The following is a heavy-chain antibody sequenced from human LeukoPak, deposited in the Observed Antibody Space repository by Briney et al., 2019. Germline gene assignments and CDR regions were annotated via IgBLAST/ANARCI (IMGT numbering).Heavy chain of an antibody. CDR3: AKGQQWLVWWFDP. V-gene: IGHV3-30*18. Sequence: GRSLRLSCAASGFTFSSYGMHWVRQAPGKGLEWVAVISYDGSNKYYADSVKGRFTISRDNSKNTLYLQMNSLGAEDTAVYYCAKGQQWLVWWFDPWGQGTLVTVSS. CDR2: ISYDGSNK. CDR1: GFTFSSYG. D-gene: IGHD6-19*01. J-gene: IGHJ5*02.